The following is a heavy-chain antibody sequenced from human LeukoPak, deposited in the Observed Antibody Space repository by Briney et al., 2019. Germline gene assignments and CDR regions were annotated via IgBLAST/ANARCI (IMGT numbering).Heavy chain of an antibody. Sequence: SETLSLTCAVSGGSISSSSGNCWTWVRQPPGKGLEWIGEINHSGSTNYNPSLKSRVTISVDTSKNQFSLKLSSVTAADTAVYYCARGVYSSGWYGETAFDPWGQGTLVTVSS. D-gene: IGHD6-19*01. V-gene: IGHV4-4*02. CDR3: ARGVYSSGWYGETAFDP. J-gene: IGHJ5*02. CDR2: INHSGST. CDR1: GGSISSSSGNC.